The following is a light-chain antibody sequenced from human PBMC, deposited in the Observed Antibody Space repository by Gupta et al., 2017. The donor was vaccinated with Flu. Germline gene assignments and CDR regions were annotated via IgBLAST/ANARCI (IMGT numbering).Light chain of an antibody. CDR3: QQYGSSPFT. J-gene: IGKJ3*01. CDR1: QSVSSIY. Sequence: EIVLTQSPGTLSLSPRERATLSCRASQSVSSIYLAWYQQNPGQAPRLLIYGASSRATGIPDRFSGSGSGTEFTLTISRLEPEDFAVYYCQQYGSSPFTFGPGTKVDIK. V-gene: IGKV3-20*01. CDR2: GAS.